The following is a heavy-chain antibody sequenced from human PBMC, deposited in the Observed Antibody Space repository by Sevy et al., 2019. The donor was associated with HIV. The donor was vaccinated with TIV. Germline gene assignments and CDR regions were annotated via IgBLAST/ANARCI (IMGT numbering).Heavy chain of an antibody. CDR1: GGSFSGYY. Sequence: TLSLTCAVYGGSFSGYYWSWIRQPPGKGLEWIGEINHSGSTNYNPSLKSRVTISVDTSKNQFSLKLSSVTAADTAVYYCARGPRYYYDSSGYIHYYYYYMDVWGKGTTVTVSS. CDR2: INHSGST. V-gene: IGHV4-34*01. CDR3: ARGPRYYYDSSGYIHYYYYYMDV. D-gene: IGHD3-22*01. J-gene: IGHJ6*03.